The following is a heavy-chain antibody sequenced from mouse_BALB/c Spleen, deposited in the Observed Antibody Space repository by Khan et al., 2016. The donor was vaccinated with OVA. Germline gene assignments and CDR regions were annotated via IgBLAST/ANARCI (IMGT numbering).Heavy chain of an antibody. Sequence: QVQLQQSGAELVRPGASVTLSCKASGYTFPDYELHWVKQTPVHGLEWIGVIDPKTGVTAYKQKFKGKATLTADKSSSTAYLELRSLTSEDSAVYYCTSATFAYWGQGTLVTVSA. CDR3: TSATFAY. V-gene: IGHV1-15*01. CDR1: GYTFPDYE. J-gene: IGHJ3*01. CDR2: IDPKTGVT.